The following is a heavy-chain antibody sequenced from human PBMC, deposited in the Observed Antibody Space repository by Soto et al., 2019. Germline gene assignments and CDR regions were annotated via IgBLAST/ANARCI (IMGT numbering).Heavy chain of an antibody. CDR1: GGSFSGYY. V-gene: IGHV4-34*01. CDR3: ARDRATMVRGVIPRWFDP. D-gene: IGHD3-10*01. CDR2: INHSGST. Sequence: SETLSLTCTVYGGSFSGYYWSWIRQPPGKGLEWIGEINHSGSTNYNPSLKSRVTISVDTSKNQFSLKLSSVTAADTAVYYCARDRATMVRGVIPRWFDPWGQGTLVTVSS. J-gene: IGHJ5*02.